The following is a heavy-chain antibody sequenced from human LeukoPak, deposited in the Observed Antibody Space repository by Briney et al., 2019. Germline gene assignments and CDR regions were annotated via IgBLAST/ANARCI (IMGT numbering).Heavy chain of an antibody. CDR2: IYYSGST. Sequence: SESLSLTCTVSGGSISSSSSYWGWIRQPPGKGLEWIGTIYYSGSTYYNPSLKSRVTISVDTSKNQFSLKLSSVTAADTAVYYCARRKARWYFDLWGRGTLVTVSS. V-gene: IGHV4-39*01. CDR1: GGSISSSSSY. CDR3: ARRKARWYFDL. J-gene: IGHJ2*01.